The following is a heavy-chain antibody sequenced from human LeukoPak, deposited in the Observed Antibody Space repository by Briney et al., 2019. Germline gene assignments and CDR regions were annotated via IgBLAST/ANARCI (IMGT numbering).Heavy chain of an antibody. CDR2: IIPIFGTA. Sequence: SVNVSCKASVGTFSSYAISWVRQAPGQGLEWMGGIIPIFGTANYAQKFQGRVTITADESTSTAYMELSSLRSEDTAVYYCARGKQQLVRINYFDYWGQGTLVTVSS. J-gene: IGHJ4*02. CDR1: VGTFSSYA. V-gene: IGHV1-69*13. D-gene: IGHD6-13*01. CDR3: ARGKQQLVRINYFDY.